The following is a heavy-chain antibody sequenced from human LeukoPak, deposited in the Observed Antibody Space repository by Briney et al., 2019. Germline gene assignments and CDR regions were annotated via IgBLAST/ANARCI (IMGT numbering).Heavy chain of an antibody. CDR3: ARGGGYDYYYYYMDV. V-gene: IGHV1-69*01. J-gene: IGHJ6*03. Sequence: SVKVSWKASGGTFSSYAISWVRQAPGQWLEWLGGIIPIFGTANYAQKFQGRVTITAEESKSTAYMELSSLRSEDTAVYYGARGGGYDYYYYYMDVWGKGTTVTVSS. CDR2: IIPIFGTA. D-gene: IGHD5-12*01. CDR1: GGTFSSYA.